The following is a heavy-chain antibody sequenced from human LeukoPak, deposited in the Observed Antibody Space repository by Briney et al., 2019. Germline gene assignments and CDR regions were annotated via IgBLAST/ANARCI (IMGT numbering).Heavy chain of an antibody. CDR2: MKPNSGNT. Sequence: GASVKVSCKASGYTFTTYDINWVRQAPGQGLEWMGWMKPNSGNTGYAQKFQGRVTMTRDTSASTAYMELSSLRSEDAAVYYCARGPGDYVWGSYHPRGAFDIWGQGTMVTVSS. V-gene: IGHV1-8*01. CDR1: GYTFTTYD. J-gene: IGHJ3*02. D-gene: IGHD3-16*02. CDR3: ARGPGDYVWGSYHPRGAFDI.